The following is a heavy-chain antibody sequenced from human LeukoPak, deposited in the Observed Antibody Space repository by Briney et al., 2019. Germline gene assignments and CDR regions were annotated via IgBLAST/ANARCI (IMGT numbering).Heavy chain of an antibody. CDR2: IIPIFGTA. J-gene: IGHJ6*04. Sequence: GASVKVSCKASGGTFSSYAISWVRQAPGQGLEWMGGIIPIFGTANYAQKFQGRVTITTDESTSTAYMELSSLRSEDTAVYYCARGASSGVRMDVWGKGTTVTVSS. CDR1: GGTFSSYA. V-gene: IGHV1-69*05. D-gene: IGHD2-15*01. CDR3: ARGASSGVRMDV.